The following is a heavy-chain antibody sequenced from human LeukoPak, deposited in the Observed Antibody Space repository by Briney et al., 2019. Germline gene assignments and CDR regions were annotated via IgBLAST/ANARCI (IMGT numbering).Heavy chain of an antibody. Sequence: GGSLRLSCAASGFTFSSYWMSWVRQAPGKGLEWVANIKQDGSEKYYVDSVKGRFTISRDNAKNSLYLQMNSLRAEDTAVYYCARDGRNYYDSSGIAPPDAFDIWGQGTMITVSS. CDR1: GFTFSSYW. D-gene: IGHD3-22*01. V-gene: IGHV3-7*01. CDR2: IKQDGSEK. J-gene: IGHJ3*02. CDR3: ARDGRNYYDSSGIAPPDAFDI.